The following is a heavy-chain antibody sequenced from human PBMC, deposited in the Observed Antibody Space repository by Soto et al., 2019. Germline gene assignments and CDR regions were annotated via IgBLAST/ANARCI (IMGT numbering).Heavy chain of an antibody. CDR2: IYPGDSDT. Sequence: EVQLVQSGAEVKKPGESLKISCKGSGYSFTSYWIGWVRQMPGKGLEWMGIIYPGDSDTRYSPSFQGQVTISADKSISTAYLQWSSLKTSDTAMYYCARHPEPAAGTQGLYYYYGMDVWGQGTTVTVSS. V-gene: IGHV5-51*01. J-gene: IGHJ6*02. CDR3: ARHPEPAAGTQGLYYYYGMDV. D-gene: IGHD6-13*01. CDR1: GYSFTSYW.